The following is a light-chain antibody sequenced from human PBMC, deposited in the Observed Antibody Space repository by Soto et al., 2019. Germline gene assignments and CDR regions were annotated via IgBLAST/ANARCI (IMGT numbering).Light chain of an antibody. V-gene: IGLV2-11*01. CDR1: SSAVGTHDF. CDR2: DVS. Sequence: QSVLTQPRSVSGAPGQSVTISCTGTSSAVGTHDFVSWYQQHPGKAPRLMIFDVSERPSGVPDRFSGSKSANTASLTTSGLRAADEADYYCCLYAVTFYVFGAGSKGTVL. CDR3: CLYAVTFYV. J-gene: IGLJ1*01.